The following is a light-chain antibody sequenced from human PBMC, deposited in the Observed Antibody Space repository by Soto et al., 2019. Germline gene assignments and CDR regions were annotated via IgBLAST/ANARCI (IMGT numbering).Light chain of an antibody. CDR2: GAS. J-gene: IGKJ1*01. Sequence: EIVLTQSPGTLSLSPGERATLSCRASQSVSSSYLAWYQQKPGQAPRLLIYGASSRATGIPDRFSGSGSGTDFTLTISRLEPEDFAVYYCQQPGPTFGQGTKVEIK. V-gene: IGKV3-20*01. CDR1: QSVSSSY. CDR3: QQPGPT.